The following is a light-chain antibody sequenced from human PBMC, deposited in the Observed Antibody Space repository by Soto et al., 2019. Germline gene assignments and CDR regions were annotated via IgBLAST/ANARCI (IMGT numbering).Light chain of an antibody. CDR1: SSDVGGYNY. J-gene: IGLJ1*01. V-gene: IGLV2-14*01. Sequence: QSALTQPASVSGSPGQSITISCTGTSSDVGGYNYVSWYQQDPGKAPKLMIYEVRNRPPGVSNRFSGSKSGNTASLTISGLQAEDEADYYCSSYTSSSTLDVFGTGTKVTVL. CDR3: SSYTSSSTLDV. CDR2: EVR.